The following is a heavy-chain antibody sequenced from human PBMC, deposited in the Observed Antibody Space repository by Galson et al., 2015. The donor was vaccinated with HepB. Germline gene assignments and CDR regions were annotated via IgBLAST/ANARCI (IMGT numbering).Heavy chain of an antibody. V-gene: IGHV3-20*04. CDR1: GFTFDDYG. J-gene: IGHJ4*02. D-gene: IGHD3-10*01. Sequence: SLRLSCAASGFTFDDYGMNWVRQAPGKGLEWVSGINKNGATRGYADSVKDRFTISRDNAKNSLYLQMNSLTAGDTALYYCARVASDYGSGSYKAPPDYWGQGTLVTVSS. CDR2: INKNGATR. CDR3: ARVASDYGSGSYKAPPDY.